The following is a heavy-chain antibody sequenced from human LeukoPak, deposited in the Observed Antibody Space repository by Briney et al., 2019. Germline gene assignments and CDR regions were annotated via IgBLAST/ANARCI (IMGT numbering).Heavy chain of an antibody. CDR2: IYYSGST. Sequence: PSETLSLTCTVSGGSISNYYWSWIRQPPGRGLEWIAYIYYSGSTNYNPSLKSRVTISVDTSKNHFSLKLNSVTAADTAMYYCARGQWPETFDYWGQGSLVTVSS. J-gene: IGHJ4*02. CDR3: ARGQWPETFDY. D-gene: IGHD6-19*01. V-gene: IGHV4-59*01. CDR1: GGSISNYY.